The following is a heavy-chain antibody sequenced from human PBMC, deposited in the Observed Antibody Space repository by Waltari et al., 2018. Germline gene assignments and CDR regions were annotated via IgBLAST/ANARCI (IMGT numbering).Heavy chain of an antibody. V-gene: IGHV3-23*01. Sequence: VQLLESGGGSVQPGGSLRLSCEVSGFTFSNSAMSWVRQAPGKGLEWVPGISASGSNVYYADSAKGRFTISRDNSKSKLGLQMDRLRAEDTAVYYCAKPLSIAAGSYLPFDAWGQGVLVTVSS. CDR3: AKPLSIAAGSYLPFDA. CDR2: ISASGSNV. D-gene: IGHD3-10*01. CDR1: GFTFSNSA. J-gene: IGHJ4*02.